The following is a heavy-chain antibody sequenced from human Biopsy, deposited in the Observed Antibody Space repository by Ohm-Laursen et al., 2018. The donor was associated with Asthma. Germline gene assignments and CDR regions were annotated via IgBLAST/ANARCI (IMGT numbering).Heavy chain of an antibody. J-gene: IGHJ4*02. CDR2: ISYDGSNK. D-gene: IGHD3-3*01. CDR3: ARDVMEWYLPAFDF. CDR1: RFNFRSYG. V-gene: IGHV3-30*03. Sequence: SLRLSCAASRFNFRSYGMHWVRQAPGKGLEWLAIISYDGSNKVYADSVRGRFTIARDNSKNTLYLQMNSLRVDDTGVYYCARDVMEWYLPAFDFWGQGTLVTVSS.